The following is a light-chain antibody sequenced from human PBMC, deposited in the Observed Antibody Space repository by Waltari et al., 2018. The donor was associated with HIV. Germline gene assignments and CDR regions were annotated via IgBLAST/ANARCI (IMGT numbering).Light chain of an antibody. J-gene: IGKJ1*01. CDR2: AAS. V-gene: IGKV1-9*01. CDR3: QQLNSYPST. Sequence: DIQLTQSPSFLSASVGDRVPITCRASQGISSYLAWYQQKPGKAPKLLIYAASTLQSGVPSRFSGSGSGTEFTLTISSLRPEDFATYYCQQLNSYPSTFGQGTKVEIK. CDR1: QGISSY.